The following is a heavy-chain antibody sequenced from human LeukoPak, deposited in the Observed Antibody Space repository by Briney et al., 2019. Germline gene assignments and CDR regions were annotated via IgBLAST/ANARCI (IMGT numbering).Heavy chain of an antibody. Sequence: GGSLRLSCEASGFTFSSYYMNWVRQAPGRGLEWVPSIGSSSIHIYYADSVKGRFTISRDNAKNSLYLQMNSLRAEDTAVYYCARGVSYRVVVTATDFDYWGQGTLVTVPS. CDR2: IGSSSIHI. CDR1: GFTFSSYY. J-gene: IGHJ4*02. CDR3: ARGVSYRVVVTATDFDY. V-gene: IGHV3-21*01. D-gene: IGHD2-21*02.